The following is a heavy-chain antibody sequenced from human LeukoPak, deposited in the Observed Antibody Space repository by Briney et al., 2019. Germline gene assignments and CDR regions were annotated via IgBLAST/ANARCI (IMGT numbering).Heavy chain of an antibody. D-gene: IGHD5/OR15-5a*01. CDR2: INHSGST. V-gene: IGHV4-34*03. CDR1: GGSFSGYY. Sequence: SETLSLTCAVYGGSFSGYYWSWIRQPPGKGLEWIGEINHSGSTNYNPSPKSRVTISVNTSKNQFSLKLSSVTAADTAGYYCXXXXXXXXXXXXXXXXXXXXXGSYRLDNWFDPWGQGTLVTVSS. J-gene: IGHJ5*02. CDR3: XXXXXXXXXXXXXXXXXXXXXGSYRLDNWFDP.